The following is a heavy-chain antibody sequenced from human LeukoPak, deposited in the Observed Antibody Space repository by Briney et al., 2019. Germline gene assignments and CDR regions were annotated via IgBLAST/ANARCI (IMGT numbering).Heavy chain of an antibody. CDR1: GGSFSGYY. J-gene: IGHJ4*02. D-gene: IGHD2-2*01. CDR3: ARIGLGYCSSTSCLGYSDY. Sequence: SETPSLTCAVYGGSFSGYYWSWIRQPLGKGLEWIGEINHSGSTNYNPSLKSRVTISVDTSKNQFSLKLSSVTAADTAVYYCARIGLGYCSSTSCLGYSDYWGQGTLVTVSS. CDR2: INHSGST. V-gene: IGHV4-34*01.